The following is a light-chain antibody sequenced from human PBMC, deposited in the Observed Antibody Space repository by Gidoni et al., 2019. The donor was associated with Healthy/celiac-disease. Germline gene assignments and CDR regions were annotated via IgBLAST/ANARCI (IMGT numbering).Light chain of an antibody. CDR2: WAS. V-gene: IGKV4-1*01. CDR3: QQYYSTPPT. CDR1: QSVLYSSNNKNY. J-gene: IGKJ4*01. Sequence: DIVMTQSPDSLAVSLGVRATINCKSSQSVLYSSNNKNYLAWYQQKPGQPPKLLIYWASTRESGVPDRFSGSGSGTDFTLTISSLQAEDVAVYYCQQYYSTPPTFGGXTKVEIK.